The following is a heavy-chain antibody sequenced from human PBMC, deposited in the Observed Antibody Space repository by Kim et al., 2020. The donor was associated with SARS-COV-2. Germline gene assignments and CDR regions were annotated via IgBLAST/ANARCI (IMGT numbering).Heavy chain of an antibody. Sequence: SETLSLTCAVYGGSFSGYYWSWIRQPPGKGLEWIGEINHSGSTNYNPSLKSRVTISVDTSKNQFSLKLSSVTAADTAVYYCARGKGQQLVPNWFDPWGQGTLVTVSS. J-gene: IGHJ5*02. CDR1: GGSFSGYY. D-gene: IGHD6-13*01. CDR2: INHSGST. CDR3: ARGKGQQLVPNWFDP. V-gene: IGHV4-34*01.